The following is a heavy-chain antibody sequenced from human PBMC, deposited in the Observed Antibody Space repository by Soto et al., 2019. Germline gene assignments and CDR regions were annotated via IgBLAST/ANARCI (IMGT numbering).Heavy chain of an antibody. J-gene: IGHJ4*02. CDR2: ISFDGTKK. Sequence: QVQLVESGGGVVQPGRSLRLSCAASGCSFSGYDMHWVRQAPGKGLEWVALISFDGTKKYFPDSVKGRLTISRDNSRSSLYLQMKILSTEDRAVYYCAKGFYSGSNFFDSWGQGTLVSVSS. CDR3: AKGFYSGSNFFDS. D-gene: IGHD1-26*01. CDR1: GCSFSGYD. V-gene: IGHV3-30*18.